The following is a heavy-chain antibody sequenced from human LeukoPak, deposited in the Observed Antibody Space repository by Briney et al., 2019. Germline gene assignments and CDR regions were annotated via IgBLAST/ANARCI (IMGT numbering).Heavy chain of an antibody. D-gene: IGHD3-22*01. V-gene: IGHV4-31*03. Sequence: SETLSLTCTVFGGSISSGGYYWSWIRQHPGKGLEWIGYIYYSGSTYYNPSLKSRVTISVDTSKNQFSLKLSSVTAADTAVYYCARARRYDSSGYYLGRFPPLDYWGQGTLVTVSS. CDR1: GGSISSGGYY. CDR2: IYYSGST. J-gene: IGHJ4*02. CDR3: ARARRYDSSGYYLGRFPPLDY.